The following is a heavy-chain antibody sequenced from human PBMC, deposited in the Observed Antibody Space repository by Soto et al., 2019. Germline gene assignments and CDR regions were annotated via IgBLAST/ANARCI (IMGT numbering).Heavy chain of an antibody. CDR1: GYTFTSYD. D-gene: IGHD6-6*01. V-gene: IGHV1-8*01. J-gene: IGHJ5*02. Sequence: ASVKVSCKASGYTFTSYDINWVRQATGQGLEWMGWMNPNSGNTGYAQKFQGRVTMTRNTSISTAYMELSSLRSEDAAVYYCARDFRSSSYNWFDPWGQGTLVTVSS. CDR2: MNPNSGNT. CDR3: ARDFRSSSYNWFDP.